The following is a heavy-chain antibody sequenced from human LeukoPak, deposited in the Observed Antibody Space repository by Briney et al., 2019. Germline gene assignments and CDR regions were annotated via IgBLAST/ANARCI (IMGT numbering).Heavy chain of an antibody. CDR2: IYYSENT. J-gene: IGHJ4*02. D-gene: IGHD6-19*01. Sequence: PSETLSLTCAVYGGSFSGYYWSWIRQPPGKGREWIGYIYYSENTNYNPSLKSRVTISLDTSKNQFSLKLSSVTTADTAVYFCARRVALAGTPKAYFDYWGQGILVTVSS. V-gene: IGHV4-59*08. CDR3: ARRVALAGTPKAYFDY. CDR1: GGSFSGYY.